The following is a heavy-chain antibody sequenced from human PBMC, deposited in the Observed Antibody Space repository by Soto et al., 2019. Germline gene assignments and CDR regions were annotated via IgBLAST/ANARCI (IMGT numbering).Heavy chain of an antibody. CDR2: IYYSGST. CDR3: ASPKIAFYNWFDP. Sequence: PSETLSLTCTVSGGSISSSSYYWGWIRQPPGKGLEWIGSIYYSGSTYYNPSLKSRVTISVDTSNNQFSLRLSSVTAADTAVYYCASPKIAFYNWFDPWGQGTLVTVSS. J-gene: IGHJ5*02. D-gene: IGHD3-3*02. CDR1: GGSISSSSYY. V-gene: IGHV4-39*01.